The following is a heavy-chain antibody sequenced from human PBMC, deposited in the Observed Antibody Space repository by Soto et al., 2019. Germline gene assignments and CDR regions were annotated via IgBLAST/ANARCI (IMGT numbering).Heavy chain of an antibody. CDR1: GFTFSSYS. V-gene: IGHV3-21*01. CDR3: AREFTRPITIPTN. D-gene: IGHD3-9*01. Sequence: GGSLRLSCAASGFTFSSYSMNWVRQAPGKGLEWVSSISSSSSYIYYADSVKGRFTISRDNAKNSLYLQMNSLRAEDTAVYYCAREFTRPITIPTNWGQGTLVTVSS. CDR2: ISSSSSYI. J-gene: IGHJ4*02.